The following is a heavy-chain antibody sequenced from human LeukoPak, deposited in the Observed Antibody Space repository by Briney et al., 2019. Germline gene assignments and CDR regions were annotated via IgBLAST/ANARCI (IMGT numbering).Heavy chain of an antibody. V-gene: IGHV4-31*03. J-gene: IGHJ4*02. CDR2: IYYSGST. CDR1: GGSISSGGYY. Sequence: PSQTLSLTCTVSGGSISSGGYYWSWIRQHPGKGLEWIGSIYYSGSTYYNPSLKSRVTISVDTSKNQFSLKRSSVTAADTAVYYCARDYVGEYSSSPFDYWGQGTLVTVSS. CDR3: ARDYVGEYSSSPFDY. D-gene: IGHD6-6*01.